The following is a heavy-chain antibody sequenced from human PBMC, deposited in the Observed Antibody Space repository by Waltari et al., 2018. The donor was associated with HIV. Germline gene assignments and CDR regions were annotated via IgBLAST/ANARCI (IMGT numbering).Heavy chain of an antibody. CDR3: ARANAYYYGSGSSPPFDY. D-gene: IGHD3-10*01. V-gene: IGHV4-4*07. CDR2: IYTSGST. J-gene: IGHJ4*02. CDR1: GGSISTYY. Sequence: QVQLQESGPGLVKPSETLSLTCTVSGGSISTYYWSWIRQPAGKGLEWIGRIYTSGSTNYHPSLKSRVTMSIDTSKNQFSLKLSSVTAADTAVYYCARANAYYYGSGSSPPFDYWGQGTLVTVSS.